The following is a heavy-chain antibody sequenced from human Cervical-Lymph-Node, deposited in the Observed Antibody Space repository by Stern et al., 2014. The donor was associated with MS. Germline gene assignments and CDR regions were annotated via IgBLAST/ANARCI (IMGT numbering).Heavy chain of an antibody. J-gene: IGHJ4*02. D-gene: IGHD1-7*01. CDR3: ARGNWNYEGMCY. Sequence: VQLVESGGGVVQPGRSLRLSCAASGFSFSNFGMHWVRQAPGTGLEWMAGISNDGNKTYYAASVKGRFIISRDNSKNPLFLQMSSLTAEDTALYYCARGNWNYEGMCYWGQGTLVTVSS. V-gene: IGHV3-33*08. CDR1: GFSFSNFG. CDR2: ISNDGNKT.